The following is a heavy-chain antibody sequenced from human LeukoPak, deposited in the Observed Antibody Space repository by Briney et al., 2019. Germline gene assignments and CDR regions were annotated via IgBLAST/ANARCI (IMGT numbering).Heavy chain of an antibody. CDR1: GFTFSSYW. J-gene: IGHJ4*02. V-gene: IGHV3-74*01. CDR3: ATSRTFDY. CDR2: INSDGSST. Sequence: GGSLRLSCAASGFTFSSYWMHWVRHAPGKGLVWVSRINSDGSSTSYADSAKGRFTISRDNTKNTLYLQMISLRVEDAAMYYCATSRTFDYWGQGTLVTVSS. D-gene: IGHD1-7*01.